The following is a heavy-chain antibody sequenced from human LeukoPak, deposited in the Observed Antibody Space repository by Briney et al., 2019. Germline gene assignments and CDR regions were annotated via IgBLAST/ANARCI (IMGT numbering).Heavy chain of an antibody. CDR3: ARRPYPRGWELPGLYYFGY. D-gene: IGHD1-26*01. Sequence: SETLSLTCTVSGGSISSSSYYWGWIRQPPGKGLEWIGSIYYSGSTYYNPSLKSRVTISVDTSKNQFSLKLSSVTAADTAVYYCARRPYPRGWELPGLYYFGYRGQRTLVTVSS. J-gene: IGHJ4*02. CDR1: GGSISSSSYY. V-gene: IGHV4-39*07. CDR2: IYYSGST.